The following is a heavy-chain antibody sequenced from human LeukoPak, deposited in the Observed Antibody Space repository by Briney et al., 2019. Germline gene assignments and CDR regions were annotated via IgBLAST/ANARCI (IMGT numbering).Heavy chain of an antibody. CDR2: IYYSGST. V-gene: IGHV4-59*12. CDR1: GGSISSYY. J-gene: IGHJ6*02. CDR3: ASSPYYYGMDV. Sequence: SETLSLTCTVSGGSISSYYWSWIRQPPGKGLEWIGYIYYSGSTNYNPSLKSRVTISVDTSKNQFSLKLSSVTAADTAVYYCASSPYYYGMDVWGQGTTVTVSS.